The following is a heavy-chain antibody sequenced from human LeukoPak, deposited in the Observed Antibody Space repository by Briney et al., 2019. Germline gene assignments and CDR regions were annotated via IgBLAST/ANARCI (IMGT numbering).Heavy chain of an antibody. V-gene: IGHV4-59*12. CDR3: ATDCSGSSCYPAGFDY. CDR2: IYYSGST. CDR1: GGSISSYY. D-gene: IGHD2-15*01. Sequence: SETLSLTCTVSGGSISSYYWSWIRQPPGKGLEWIGYIYYSGSTNYNPSVKSRVTMSVDTSKNQFSLKLSSVTAADTAVYYCATDCSGSSCYPAGFDYWGQGILVTVSS. J-gene: IGHJ4*02.